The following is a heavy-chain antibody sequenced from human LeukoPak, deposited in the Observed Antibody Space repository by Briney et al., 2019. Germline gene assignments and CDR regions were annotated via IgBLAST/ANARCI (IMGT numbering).Heavy chain of an antibody. CDR3: ARAGSQRDTSCAH. J-gene: IGHJ4*02. CDR2: ISSSSSYI. D-gene: IGHD2-2*01. CDR1: GFTFSSYS. V-gene: IGHV3-21*01. Sequence: GGSLRLSCAASGFTFSSYSMNWVRQAPGKGLEWVSSISSSSSYIYYADSVKGRFTISRDNAKNSLYLQMNSLRAEDTAVYHRARAGSQRDTSCAHWGQGTLVTVSS.